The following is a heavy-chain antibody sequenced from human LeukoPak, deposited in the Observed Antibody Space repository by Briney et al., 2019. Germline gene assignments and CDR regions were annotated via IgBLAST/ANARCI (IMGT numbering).Heavy chain of an antibody. CDR3: AKVREQLVVVPADLSY. D-gene: IGHD2-2*01. CDR2: ISSSSSYI. V-gene: IGHV3-21*04. J-gene: IGHJ4*02. CDR1: GFTFSSYS. Sequence: GGSLRLSCAASGFTFSSYSMNWVRQAPGKGLEWVSSISSSSSYIYYADSVKGRFTISRDNAKNTLYLQMNSLRAEDTAVYYCAKVREQLVVVPADLSYWGQGTLVTVSS.